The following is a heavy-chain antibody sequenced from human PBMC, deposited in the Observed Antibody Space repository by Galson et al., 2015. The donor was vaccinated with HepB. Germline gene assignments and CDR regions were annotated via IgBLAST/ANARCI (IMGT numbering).Heavy chain of an antibody. D-gene: IGHD3-22*01. CDR2: IIPIFGTA. CDR3: ARVGSDYYDSSGYPLRNAFDI. V-gene: IGHV1-69*13. J-gene: IGHJ3*02. Sequence: SVKVSCKASGGTFSSYAISWVRQAPGQGLEWMGGIIPIFGTANYAQKFQGRVTITADESMSTAYMELSSLRSEDTAVYYCARVGSDYYDSSGYPLRNAFDIWGQGTMVTVSS. CDR1: GGTFSSYA.